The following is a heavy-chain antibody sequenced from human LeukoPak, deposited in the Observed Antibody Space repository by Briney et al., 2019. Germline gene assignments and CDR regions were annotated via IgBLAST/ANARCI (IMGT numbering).Heavy chain of an antibody. V-gene: IGHV1-69*05. Sequence: ASVKVSCRVSGYTLTEVSIHWVRQAPGQGLEWMGRIIPIFGTANYAQKFQTRVTITTDESTSTAYMELSSLRSEDTAVYYCARELQLWLQKWGQGTLVTVSS. CDR2: IIPIFGTA. CDR3: ARELQLWLQK. J-gene: IGHJ4*02. CDR1: GYTLTEVS. D-gene: IGHD5-18*01.